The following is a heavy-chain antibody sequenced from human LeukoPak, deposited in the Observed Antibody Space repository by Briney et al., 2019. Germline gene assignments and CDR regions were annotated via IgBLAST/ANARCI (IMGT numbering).Heavy chain of an antibody. CDR1: GGTFSSYA. CDR3: ARENYGTTPDY. J-gene: IGHJ4*02. Sequence: ASVKVSCKASGGTFSSYAISWVRQAPGQGLEWMGWINPNSDGTNYAQKFQGRVTMTRDTSISTACMELSRLRSDDTAVYYCARENYGTTPDYWGQGTLVTVSS. CDR2: INPNSDGT. V-gene: IGHV1-2*02. D-gene: IGHD1-7*01.